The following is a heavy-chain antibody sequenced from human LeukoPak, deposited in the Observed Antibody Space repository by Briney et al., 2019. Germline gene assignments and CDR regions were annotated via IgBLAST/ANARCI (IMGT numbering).Heavy chain of an antibody. CDR1: GDSVSSNSAA. CDR2: TYYRSKWYN. Sequence: SQTLSLTCAISGDSVSSNSAAWNWIRQSPSRGLEWLGRTYYRSKWYNDYAVSVKSRITINPDTSKNQFSLKLSSVTAADTAVYYCARGRAAAGRGCFAYWGQGTLVTVSS. CDR3: ARGRAAAGRGCFAY. J-gene: IGHJ4*02. D-gene: IGHD6-13*01. V-gene: IGHV6-1*01.